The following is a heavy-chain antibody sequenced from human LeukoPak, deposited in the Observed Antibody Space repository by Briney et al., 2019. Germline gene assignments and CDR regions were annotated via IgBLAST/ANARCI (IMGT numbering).Heavy chain of an antibody. CDR3: ARHSSGWYPLFAY. CDR1: GFNFDDYG. CDR2: INWNGRST. V-gene: IGHV3-20*04. D-gene: IGHD6-19*01. Sequence: PGGSLRLSCAASGFNFDDYGMTWVRQAPGKGLEWVSTINWNGRSTGYADSVKGRFTISRDNAKNSLYLQLNSLRAEDTAVYYCARHSSGWYPLFAYWGQGTLVTVSS. J-gene: IGHJ4*02.